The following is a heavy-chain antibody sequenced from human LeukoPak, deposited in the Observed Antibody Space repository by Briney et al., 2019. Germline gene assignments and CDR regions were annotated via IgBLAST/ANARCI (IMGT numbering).Heavy chain of an antibody. CDR3: ARGPTLIGVAGPWPLDY. V-gene: IGHV3-21*01. CDR2: ISSGNSYK. D-gene: IGHD6-19*01. CDR1: GFTFSDYS. J-gene: IGHJ4*02. Sequence: NTGGSLRLSCVASGFTFSDYSMKWVRQAPGKGLEWVSSISSGNSYKYYGDSVKGRFTISRDNAKNSLYLQMNSLRAEDTAVYYCARGPTLIGVAGPWPLDYWGQGTLVIVSS.